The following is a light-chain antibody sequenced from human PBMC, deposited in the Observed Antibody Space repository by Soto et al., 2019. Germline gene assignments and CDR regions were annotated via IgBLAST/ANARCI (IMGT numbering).Light chain of an antibody. CDR3: QQYQKWPPIT. J-gene: IGKJ5*01. Sequence: VMTQAPATLSACRGERVTFSCRASQSVSRNLAWYQQKPGHGPRLLIYGASSRATGIPDRFSGSGSGTEFTLTITGLQSEDFAVYYCQQYQKWPPITFGQGTRLEIK. CDR2: GAS. V-gene: IGKV3-15*01. CDR1: QSVSRN.